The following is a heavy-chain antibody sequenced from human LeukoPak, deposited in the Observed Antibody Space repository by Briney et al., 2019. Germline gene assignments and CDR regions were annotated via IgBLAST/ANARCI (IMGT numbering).Heavy chain of an antibody. Sequence: SETLSLTCAVSGGSISSSNWWSWVRQPPGKGLEWIGEIYHSGSTNYNPSLKSRVTISVDKSKNQFSLKLSSVTAADTAVYYCARVEEKYYYDSSGYLHAGALDIWGQGTMVTVSS. V-gene: IGHV4-4*02. J-gene: IGHJ3*02. CDR1: GGSISSSNW. CDR3: ARVEEKYYYDSSGYLHAGALDI. D-gene: IGHD3-22*01. CDR2: IYHSGST.